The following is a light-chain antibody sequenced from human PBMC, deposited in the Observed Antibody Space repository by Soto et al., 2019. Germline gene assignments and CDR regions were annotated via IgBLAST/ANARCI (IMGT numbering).Light chain of an antibody. CDR3: FSYAGREKIVV. CDR2: DVT. J-gene: IGLJ2*01. CDR1: RMDVGGYDY. V-gene: IGLV2-11*01. Sequence: QSALTQPRSVSASPGQTVTISCTGTRMDVGGYDYVSWYQQHPGKAPKIMIYDVTKRPSGVPDRFSGSKSGYTASLTISGLQADDEANYYCFSYAGREKIVVVGGGTQLIVL.